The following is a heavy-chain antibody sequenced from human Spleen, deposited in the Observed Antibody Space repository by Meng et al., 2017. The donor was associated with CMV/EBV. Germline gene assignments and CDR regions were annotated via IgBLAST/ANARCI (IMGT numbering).Heavy chain of an antibody. CDR1: FTFSDNY. D-gene: IGHD2-2*01. CDR2: ISSSGTTI. Sequence: FTFSDNYMTWIRQAPGKGLEWVSYISSSGTTINYADSVKGRFIISRDDAKNSLYLQMNSLRVEDTAVYYCARSRGGSTSCPQCRFDPWGQGSLVTVSS. CDR3: ARSRGGSTSCPQCRFDP. J-gene: IGHJ5*02. V-gene: IGHV3-11*01.